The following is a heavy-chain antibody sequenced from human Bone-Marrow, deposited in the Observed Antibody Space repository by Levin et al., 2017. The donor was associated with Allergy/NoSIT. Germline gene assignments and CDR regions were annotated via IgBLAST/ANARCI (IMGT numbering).Heavy chain of an antibody. J-gene: IGHJ6*02. CDR2: ISYDGSNK. CDR1: GFTFSSYG. V-gene: IGHV3-30*18. Sequence: GESLKISCAASGFTFSSYGMHWVRQAPGKGLEWVAVISYDGSNKYYADSVKGRFTISRDNSKNTLYLQMNSLRAEDTAVYYCAKARYYYDSSGYYHYYYDYGMDVWGQGTTVTVSS. D-gene: IGHD3-22*01. CDR3: AKARYYYDSSGYYHYYYDYGMDV.